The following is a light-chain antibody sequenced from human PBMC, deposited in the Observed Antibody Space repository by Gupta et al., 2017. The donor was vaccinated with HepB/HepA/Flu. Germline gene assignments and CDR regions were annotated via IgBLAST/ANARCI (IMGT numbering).Light chain of an antibody. CDR3: QQRSNCPIT. CDR1: QSVNNY. Sequence: EIVLTQSPATLSFSPGERATLSCRASQSVNNYLVWYQQKPGQAPRLLFYDASTRANGVPGRFSGSGSGTEFTLTISSREPEELAVYYCQQRSNCPITFGHGTKVDIK. V-gene: IGKV3-11*01. J-gene: IGKJ3*01. CDR2: DAS.